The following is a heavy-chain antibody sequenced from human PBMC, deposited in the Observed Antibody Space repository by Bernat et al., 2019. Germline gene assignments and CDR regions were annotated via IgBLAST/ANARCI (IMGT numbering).Heavy chain of an antibody. CDR3: AREEIFDPSVVWAYYFDL. CDR1: GFTFSDYY. CDR2: ISSSCSTI. D-gene: IGHD2-15*01. V-gene: IGHV3-11*01. Sequence: QVQLVESGGGLVKPGGSLRLSCAASGFTFSDYYMSWIRQAPGKGLEWVSYISSSCSTIYYADSVKGRFTISRDNAKNSLYLQMNSLRAEDTAVYYCAREEIFDPSVVWAYYFDLWGRGTLVTVSS. J-gene: IGHJ2*01.